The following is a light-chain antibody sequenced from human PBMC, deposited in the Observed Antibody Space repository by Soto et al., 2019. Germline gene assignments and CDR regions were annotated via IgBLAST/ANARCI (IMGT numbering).Light chain of an antibody. CDR1: SSNIGNNY. CDR2: DNN. V-gene: IGLV1-51*01. J-gene: IGLJ3*02. CDR3: GTWDSSLSVGV. Sequence: QSVLTQPPSVSAAPGQKVTISCSGSSSNIGNNYVSWYQQLPGTAPKLLIYDNNKRPLGIPDRFSGSKSGTSATLGITGLQTGDEADYYCGTWDSSLSVGVFGGGTQLTV.